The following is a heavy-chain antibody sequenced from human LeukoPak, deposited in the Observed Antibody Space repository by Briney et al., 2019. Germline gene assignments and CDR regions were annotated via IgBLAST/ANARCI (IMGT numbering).Heavy chain of an antibody. CDR1: GYSFTGHY. V-gene: IGHV1-2*02. D-gene: IGHD5-12*01. J-gene: IGHJ3*02. CDR2: INPNSGGT. Sequence: ASVKVSCKASGYSFTGHYLHWVRQAPGQGPEWMGWINPNSGGTNYAQNFQGRVTMTRDTSISTVYMELSSLRSDDTAVYYCARMGRVTTIRGDDAFDIWGQGTMVTVSS. CDR3: ARMGRVTTIRGDDAFDI.